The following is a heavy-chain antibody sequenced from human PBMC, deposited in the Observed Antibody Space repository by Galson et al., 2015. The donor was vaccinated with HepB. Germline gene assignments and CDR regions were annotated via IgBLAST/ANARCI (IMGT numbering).Heavy chain of an antibody. V-gene: IGHV3-23*05. CDR1: GFTFSTFA. D-gene: IGHD2-2*03. J-gene: IGHJ4*02. CDR2: LHNDGVTT. Sequence: SLRLSCAASGFTFSTFAMGWVRQAPGKGLEWVSTLHNDGVTTHIADSVRGRFTISRDNSKNTLFLQMNSPGVEDTALYYCAKFRGMDIGEYHFDHWGQGTLVTVSS. CDR3: AKFRGMDIGEYHFDH.